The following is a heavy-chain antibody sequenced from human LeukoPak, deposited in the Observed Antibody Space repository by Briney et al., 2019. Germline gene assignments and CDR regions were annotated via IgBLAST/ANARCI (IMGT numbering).Heavy chain of an antibody. CDR2: INPNKGGT. J-gene: IGHJ3*02. D-gene: IGHD3-22*01. Sequence: ASVKVSCKASGYTFTGYYIHWVRQAPGHGLEWMGRINPNKGGTNYAQKFQGRVTMTRDMSMSTAYMELSRLRSDDTAVYYCAGEDNSSGYRPFDIWGQGTMVTVPS. CDR3: AGEDNSSGYRPFDI. V-gene: IGHV1-2*06. CDR1: GYTFTGYY.